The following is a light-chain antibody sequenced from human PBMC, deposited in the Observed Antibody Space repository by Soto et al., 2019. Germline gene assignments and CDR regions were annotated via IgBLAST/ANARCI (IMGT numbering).Light chain of an antibody. CDR2: DVS. Sequence: QSALTQPASVSGSPGQSITISCTGTSSDVGAYNYDSWYQQYPGEAPKVIIYDVSHRPAGVSNRFSGSKSGNTASLTISGLQTPDEADYYCSSYTSATTYVFGTGTKLTV. CDR3: SSYTSATTYV. CDR1: SSDVGAYNY. J-gene: IGLJ1*01. V-gene: IGLV2-14*01.